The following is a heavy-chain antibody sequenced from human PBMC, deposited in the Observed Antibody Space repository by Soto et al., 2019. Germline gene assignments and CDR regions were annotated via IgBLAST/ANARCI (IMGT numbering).Heavy chain of an antibody. J-gene: IGHJ3*02. Sequence: PGESLKISCKGSGYSFTTYWISWVRQMPGKGLEWMGKIDPSDSYSNYSPSFQGHVTISADKSISTAYLQWSSLKASDTAMYYCARWVDTAMVWHDAFDIWGQGTMVTVSS. CDR1: GYSFTTYW. D-gene: IGHD5-18*01. CDR3: ARWVDTAMVWHDAFDI. V-gene: IGHV5-10-1*01. CDR2: IDPSDSYS.